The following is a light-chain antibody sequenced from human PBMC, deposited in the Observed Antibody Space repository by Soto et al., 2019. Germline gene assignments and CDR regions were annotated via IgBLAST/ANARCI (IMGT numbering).Light chain of an antibody. CDR1: NSNIGRNS. CDR3: SAWDDSPDPHVL. V-gene: IGLV1-44*01. CDR2: SGD. J-gene: IGLJ2*01. Sequence: QSVLTQPPSASGTPGQRVTISCSGSNSNIGRNSVNWYQQLPVEAPKLLIYSGDQRPSGVPDRFSASKSGTSASLAISGLQSADEADYYCSAWDDSPDPHVLFGGGTKLTVL.